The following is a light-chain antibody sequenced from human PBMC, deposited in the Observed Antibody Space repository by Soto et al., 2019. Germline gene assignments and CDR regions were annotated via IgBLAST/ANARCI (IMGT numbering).Light chain of an antibody. CDR1: SSDVGSYNR. Sequence: QSALTQPPSVSGSPGQSVTISCTGTSSDVGSYNRVSWYQQPPGTAPQLMIYEVTNRPSGVPNRLSASKSGNTASLTISGLQAEDVADYYCTSYTSIRTWVFGGGTKLPV. J-gene: IGLJ3*02. CDR3: TSYTSIRTWV. CDR2: EVT. V-gene: IGLV2-18*02.